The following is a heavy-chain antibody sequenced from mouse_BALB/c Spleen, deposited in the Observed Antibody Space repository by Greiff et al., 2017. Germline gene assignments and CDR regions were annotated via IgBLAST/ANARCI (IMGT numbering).Heavy chain of an antibody. J-gene: IGHJ1*01. Sequence: EVQGVESGGGLVQPGGSLRLSCATSGFTFTDYYMSWVRQPPGKALEWLGFIRNKANGYTTEYSASVKGRFTISRDNSQSILYLQMNTLRAEDSATYYCARDMSSYWYFDVWGAGTTVTVSS. CDR3: ARDMSSYWYFDV. CDR2: IRNKANGYTT. D-gene: IGHD1-1*01. CDR1: GFTFTDYY. V-gene: IGHV7-3*02.